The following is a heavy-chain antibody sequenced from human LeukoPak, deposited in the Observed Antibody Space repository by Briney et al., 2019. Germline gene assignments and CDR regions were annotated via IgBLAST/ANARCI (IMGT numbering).Heavy chain of an antibody. V-gene: IGHV4-30-2*01. CDR1: GDSISSGSYS. CDR2: ISHSGNT. Sequence: SETLSLTCAVSGDSISSGSYSWSWIRQPPGKGLEWIGYISHSGNTYYSPSLKSRVTISVDNSKNQFSLKLTSVTAADTAVYYCARMEYYYDSSGYSNYYYGMDVWGQGTTVTVSS. D-gene: IGHD3-22*01. CDR3: ARMEYYYDSSGYSNYYYGMDV. J-gene: IGHJ6*02.